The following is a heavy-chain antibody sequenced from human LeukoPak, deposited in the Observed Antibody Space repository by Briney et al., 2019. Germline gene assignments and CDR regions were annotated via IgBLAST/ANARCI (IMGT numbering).Heavy chain of an antibody. D-gene: IGHD3-10*02. Sequence: TGGSLRLSCAASGFTFSTYAMTWARQAPGKGLEWVSLISGTGGSTYYADSVKGRFTISRDDAKNSLYLQMNSLRAEDTAVYYCAELGITMIGGVWGKGTTVTISS. CDR3: AELGITMIGGV. V-gene: IGHV3-23*01. CDR2: ISGTGGST. J-gene: IGHJ6*04. CDR1: GFTFSTYA.